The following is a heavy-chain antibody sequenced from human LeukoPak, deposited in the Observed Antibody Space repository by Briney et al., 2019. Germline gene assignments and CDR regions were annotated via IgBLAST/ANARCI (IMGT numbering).Heavy chain of an antibody. CDR1: GFTFSSYA. V-gene: IGHV3-7*01. CDR2: IKQDGSES. CDR3: ATNWNYRFDY. D-gene: IGHD1-7*01. Sequence: GGSLRLSCAASGFTFSSYAMSWVRQAPGKGLEWVANIKQDGSESYYVDSVKGRFTISRDNAKNSLYLQMHSLRADDTAVYYCATNWNYRFDYWGQGTLVTVSS. J-gene: IGHJ4*02.